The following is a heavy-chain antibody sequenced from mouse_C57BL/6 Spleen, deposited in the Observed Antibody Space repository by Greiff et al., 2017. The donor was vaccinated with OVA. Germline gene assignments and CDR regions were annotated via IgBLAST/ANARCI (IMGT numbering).Heavy chain of an antibody. D-gene: IGHD2-2*01. Sequence: QVQLQQPGAELVKPGASVKLSCKASGYTFTSYWMHWVKQRPGQGLEWIGMIHPNSGSNNYNEKFKSKATLTVDKSSSTAYMQLSSLTSEDSAVYYGSRRGGYDPAWFAYWGQGTLVTVSA. J-gene: IGHJ3*01. CDR1: GYTFTSYW. CDR2: IHPNSGSN. V-gene: IGHV1-64*01. CDR3: SRRGGYDPAWFAY.